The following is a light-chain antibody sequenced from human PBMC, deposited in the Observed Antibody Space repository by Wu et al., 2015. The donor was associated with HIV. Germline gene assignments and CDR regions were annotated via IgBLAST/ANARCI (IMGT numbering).Light chain of an antibody. V-gene: IGKV3-15*01. J-gene: IGKJ1*01. CDR2: GAS. CDR3: QQYKNWPRT. CDR1: QGVINN. Sequence: EIVMTQSPATLSVSPGQSATLSCRASQGVINNLAWYQQKPGQAPRLLIHGASTRAIGIPARFSGSGSGTEFTLSISSMQSEDFAVYYCQQYKNWPRTFGQGTKVEIK.